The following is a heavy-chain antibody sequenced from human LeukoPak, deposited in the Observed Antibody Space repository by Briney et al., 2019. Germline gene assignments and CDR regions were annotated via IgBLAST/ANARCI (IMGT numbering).Heavy chain of an antibody. V-gene: IGHV5-51*01. J-gene: IGHJ6*03. Sequence: GESLKISCKGSGYSFTSYWIGWVRQMPGKGLEWMGIIYPGDSDTRYSPSFQGQVTISADKSISTAYLQWSSLKASDTAMYYCARRYCSSTSCYNDYMDVWGKGTTVTVPS. CDR1: GYSFTSYW. CDR2: IYPGDSDT. CDR3: ARRYCSSTSCYNDYMDV. D-gene: IGHD2-2*02.